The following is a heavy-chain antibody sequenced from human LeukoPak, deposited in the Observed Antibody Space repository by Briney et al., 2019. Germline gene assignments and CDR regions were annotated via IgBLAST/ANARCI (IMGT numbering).Heavy chain of an antibody. D-gene: IGHD4-11*01. CDR2: IRYDGSNK. J-gene: IGHJ4*02. V-gene: IGHV3-30*02. Sequence: SGGSLRLSCAASGFTFSSYGMHWVRQAPGKGLEWVAFIRYDGSNKYYADSVKGRFTISRDNSKNTLYLQMSSLRAEDTAVYYCAKDGPYSNGRFDYWGQGTLVTVSS. CDR1: GFTFSSYG. CDR3: AKDGPYSNGRFDY.